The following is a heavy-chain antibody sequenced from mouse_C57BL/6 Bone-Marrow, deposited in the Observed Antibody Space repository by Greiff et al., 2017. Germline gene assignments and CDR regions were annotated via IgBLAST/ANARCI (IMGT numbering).Heavy chain of an antibody. D-gene: IGHD1-1*01. Sequence: EVQLQQSGPVLVKPGASVKMSCKVSGYTFTDYYMNWVKQSHGKSLEWIGVFNPYNGGTSYNQTFKGKATLTVDKSSSPAYIGLNRRTSEDSAVYDCARHSATVVERNFDVWGTGTTVTVSA. V-gene: IGHV1-19*01. CDR1: GYTFTDYY. CDR3: ARHSATVVERNFDV. CDR2: FNPYNGGT. J-gene: IGHJ1*03.